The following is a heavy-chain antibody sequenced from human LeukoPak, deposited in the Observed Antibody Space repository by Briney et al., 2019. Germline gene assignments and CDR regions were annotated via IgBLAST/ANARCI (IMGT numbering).Heavy chain of an antibody. CDR3: ARVGGWYRYFFDY. J-gene: IGHJ4*02. CDR1: GYTFTNYH. CDR2: ITSSDGST. D-gene: IGHD6-19*01. Sequence: AASVKVSCKASGYTFTNYHMHWVRQAPGQGLEWMGMITSSDGSTNYAQKFQGRVTMTRDMSTSTVYMELSSLRSEDTAVYYCARVGGWYRYFFDYWGQGTLLTVSS. V-gene: IGHV1-46*01.